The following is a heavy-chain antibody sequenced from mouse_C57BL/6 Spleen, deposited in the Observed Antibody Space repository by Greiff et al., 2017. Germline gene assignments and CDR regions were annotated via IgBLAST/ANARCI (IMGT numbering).Heavy chain of an antibody. Sequence: EVKLMESGGGLVQPGGSMKLSCAASGFTFSDAWMDWVRQSPEKGLEWVAEIRNKANNHATYYAESVKGRFTISRDDSKSSVYLQMNSLRAEDTGIYYCTGRQLRPYYYAMDYWGQGTSVTVSS. J-gene: IGHJ4*01. CDR2: IRNKANNHAT. CDR1: GFTFSDAW. CDR3: TGRQLRPYYYAMDY. V-gene: IGHV6-6*01. D-gene: IGHD3-2*02.